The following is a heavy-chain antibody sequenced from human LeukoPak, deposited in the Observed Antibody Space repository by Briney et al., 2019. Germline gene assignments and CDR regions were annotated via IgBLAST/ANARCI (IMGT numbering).Heavy chain of an antibody. D-gene: IGHD2-15*01. CDR3: ARGGCSGGSCYPS. J-gene: IGHJ5*02. CDR2: ISSSSSYI. Sequence: PGGSLRLSCAASGFTFSSYSMNWVRQAPGKGLEWVSSISSSSSYIYYADSVKGRFTISRDSAKNSLYLQMNSLRAEDTAVYYCARGGCSGGSCYPSWGQGTLVTVSS. CDR1: GFTFSSYS. V-gene: IGHV3-21*01.